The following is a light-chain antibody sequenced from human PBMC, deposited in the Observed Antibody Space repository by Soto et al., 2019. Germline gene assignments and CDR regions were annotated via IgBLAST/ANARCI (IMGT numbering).Light chain of an antibody. CDR1: SGHSNYA. V-gene: IGLV4-69*01. CDR3: QTWGTGSAIVV. Sequence: QSVLIQSPSASASLGASVKLTCTLSSGHSNYAIAWHQRQPEKGPRFLMKVNSGGSHIKGDGIPDRFSGSSSGAERYLFISSLQSEDEADYYCQTWGTGSAIVVFGGGTQLTVL. J-gene: IGLJ7*01. CDR2: VNSGGSH.